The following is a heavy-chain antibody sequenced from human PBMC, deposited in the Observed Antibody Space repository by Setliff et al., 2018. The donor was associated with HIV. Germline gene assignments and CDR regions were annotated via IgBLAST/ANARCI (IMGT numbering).Heavy chain of an antibody. CDR2: IHYSGST. V-gene: IGHV4-30-4*08. J-gene: IGHJ3*02. CDR3: ASFHRTSYAFDI. Sequence: SETLSLTCSVSGDSISSGGHYWSWIRQSPGKGLEWIGYIHYSGSTYFNPSLKSRVSISTDTSKNQFSLKLTSVTAADTAVYYCASFHRTSYAFDIWGQGTMVTVSS. CDR1: GDSISSGGHY.